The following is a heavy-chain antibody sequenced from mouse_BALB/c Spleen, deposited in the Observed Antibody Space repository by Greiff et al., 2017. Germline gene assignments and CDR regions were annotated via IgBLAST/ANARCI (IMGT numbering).Heavy chain of an antibody. CDR1: GYSITSGYY. CDR2: ISYDGSN. D-gene: IGHD2-14*01. V-gene: IGHV3-6*02. J-gene: IGHJ3*01. CDR3: ARDLGPRRFAY. Sequence: ESGPGLVKPSQSLSLTCSVTGYSITSGYYWNWIRQFPGNKLEWMGYISYDGSNNYNPSLKNRISITRDTSKNQFFLKLNSVTTEDTATYYCARDLGPRRFAYWGQGTLVTVSA.